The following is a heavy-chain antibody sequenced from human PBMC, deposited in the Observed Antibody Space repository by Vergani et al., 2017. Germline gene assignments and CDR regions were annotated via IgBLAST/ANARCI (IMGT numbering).Heavy chain of an antibody. CDR3: ARVCDILTGYYMDAFDI. V-gene: IGHV3-23*01. CDR2: ISGSGGST. Sequence: EVQLLESGGGLVQPGGSLRLSCAASGFTFSSYAMSWVRQAPGKGLEWVSAISGSGGSTYYADSVKGRFTISRDNSKNTLYLQMNSLRAEDTAVYYCARVCDILTGYYMDAFDIWGQGTMVTVSS. J-gene: IGHJ3*02. CDR1: GFTFSSYA. D-gene: IGHD3-9*01.